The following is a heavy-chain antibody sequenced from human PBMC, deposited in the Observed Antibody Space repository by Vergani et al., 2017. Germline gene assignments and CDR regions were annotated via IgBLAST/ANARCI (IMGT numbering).Heavy chain of an antibody. V-gene: IGHV1-69-2*01. J-gene: IGHJ6*02. CDR3: ATPQTVTTGGMEV. Sequence: EVQLVQSGAEVKKPGATMKISCKVSGYTFTDHYMHWVKQAPGKGLEWMGLVDTEDGETIYAEKFKGIVTIAADTSTDTAHLELSSLRSEDTAVYYCATPQTVTTGGMEVWGQGTTVIVSS. CDR1: GYTFTDHY. D-gene: IGHD4-17*01. CDR2: VDTEDGET.